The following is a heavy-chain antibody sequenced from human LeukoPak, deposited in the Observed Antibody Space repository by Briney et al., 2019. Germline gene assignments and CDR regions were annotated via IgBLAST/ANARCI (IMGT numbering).Heavy chain of an antibody. J-gene: IGHJ5*02. CDR3: AREDGYCSGGSCSNWFDP. Sequence: ASVKVSCKASGGTFSSYAISWVRQAPGQGLEGMGGIIPIFGTANYAQKFQGRVTITADKSTSTAYMELSSLRSEDTVVYYCAREDGYCSGGSCSNWFDPWGQGTLVTVSS. CDR2: IIPIFGTA. D-gene: IGHD2-15*01. CDR1: GGTFSSYA. V-gene: IGHV1-69*06.